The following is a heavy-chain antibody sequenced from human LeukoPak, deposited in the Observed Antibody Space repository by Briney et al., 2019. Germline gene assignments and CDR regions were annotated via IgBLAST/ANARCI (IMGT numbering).Heavy chain of an antibody. J-gene: IGHJ6*03. CDR3: ARGTWGGYSSGLNYYYMDV. CDR1: GFTFSQNG. CDR2: IEYDGSDK. V-gene: IGHV3-30*12. Sequence: GGSLRLSCTASGFTFSQNGMHWVRQAPGKGLEWMAFIEYDGSDKYFADSVKGRFSISRDNSKNMLYLQMNSLRAEDTAVYFCARGTWGGYSSGLNYYYMDVWGKGTTVTVSS. D-gene: IGHD2-2*03.